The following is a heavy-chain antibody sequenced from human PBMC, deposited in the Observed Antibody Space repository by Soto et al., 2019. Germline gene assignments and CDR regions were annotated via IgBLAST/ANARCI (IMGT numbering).Heavy chain of an antibody. V-gene: IGHV3-21*06. CDR3: ARESEDLTSTFDY. CDR2: ISSTTNYI. CDR1: GFTFTRYS. Sequence: GGSLRLSYAASGFTFTRYSMNWVRQAPGKGLEWVSSISSTTNYIYYGDSMKGRFTISRDNAKNSLYLEMNSLRAEDTAVYYCARESEDLTSTFDYWGQGTLVTVSS. J-gene: IGHJ4*02.